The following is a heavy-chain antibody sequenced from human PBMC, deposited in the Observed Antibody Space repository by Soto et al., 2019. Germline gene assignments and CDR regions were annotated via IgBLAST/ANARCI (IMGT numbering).Heavy chain of an antibody. D-gene: IGHD3-10*01. CDR2: TYYRSQWYT. Sequence: SPTLSLSCAISGDSVSSVNAVWNWIRQSPSRGLEWLGRTYYRSQWYTDYAVSVRSRITIYPDSSKNQFSLQLNSVTPEDTAVYYCAREPTIVRGIINYIHYCCQGPLGTVSS. J-gene: IGHJ4*02. V-gene: IGHV6-1*01. CDR1: GDSVSSVNAV. CDR3: AREPTIVRGIINYIHY.